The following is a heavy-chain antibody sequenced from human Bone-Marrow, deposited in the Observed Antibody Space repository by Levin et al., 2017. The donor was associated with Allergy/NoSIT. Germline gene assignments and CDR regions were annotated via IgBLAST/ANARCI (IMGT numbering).Heavy chain of an antibody. V-gene: IGHV1-18*01. J-gene: IGHJ4*02. CDR1: GYTFTSYG. CDR3: ARDPHYYGSGSYFPWP. D-gene: IGHD3-10*01. Sequence: GESLKISCKASGYTFTSYGISWVRQAPGQGLEWMGWISAYNGNTNYAQKLQGRVTMTTDTSTSTAYMELRSLRSDDTAVYYCARDPHYYGSGSYFPWPWGQGTLVTVSS. CDR2: ISAYNGNT.